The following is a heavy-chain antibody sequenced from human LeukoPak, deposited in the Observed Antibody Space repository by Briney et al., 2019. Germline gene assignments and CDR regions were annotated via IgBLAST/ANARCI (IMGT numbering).Heavy chain of an antibody. CDR2: INHSGST. CDR3: ARHCSSSWYRRGAFDI. CDR1: GGSFSGYY. J-gene: IGHJ3*02. V-gene: IGHV4-34*01. D-gene: IGHD6-13*01. Sequence: SETLSLTCAVYGGSFSGYYWSWIRQPPGKGLEWIGEINHSGSTNYNPSLKSRVTISVDTSKNQFSLKLSSVTAADTAVYYCARHCSSSWYRRGAFDIWGQGTMVTVSS.